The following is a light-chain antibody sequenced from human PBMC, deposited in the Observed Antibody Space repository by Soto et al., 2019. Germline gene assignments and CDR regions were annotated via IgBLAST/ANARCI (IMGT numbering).Light chain of an antibody. CDR1: SSDVGSYNL. CDR2: EGS. J-gene: IGLJ3*02. Sequence: QSALTQPASVSGSPGQSITLSCTGTSSDVGSYNLGSWYQQHPGKAPKRMIYEGSKRPSGVSNRFSGSKSGNTASLTISGLQAEDEADYYCCSYAGSSTLVFGGGTKLTVL. V-gene: IGLV2-23*01. CDR3: CSYAGSSTLV.